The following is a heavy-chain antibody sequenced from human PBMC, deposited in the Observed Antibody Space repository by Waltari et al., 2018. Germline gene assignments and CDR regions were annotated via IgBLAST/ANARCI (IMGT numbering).Heavy chain of an antibody. J-gene: IGHJ4*02. CDR1: GFTFDDYA. V-gene: IGHV3-9*01. D-gene: IGHD7-27*01. CDR3: ARDSPGASFDY. Sequence: EVQLVESGGGLVQPGRSLRLSCAASGFTFDDYAMHWVRQAPGKGLEWVSGISWNSGSIGYADSVKGRFTISRDNAKNSLYLQMNSLRAEDTAVYYCARDSPGASFDYWGQGTLVTVSS. CDR2: ISWNSGSI.